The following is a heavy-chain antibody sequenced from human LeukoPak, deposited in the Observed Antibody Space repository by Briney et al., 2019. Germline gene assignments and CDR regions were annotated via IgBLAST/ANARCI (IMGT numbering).Heavy chain of an antibody. D-gene: IGHD3-10*01. J-gene: IGHJ6*03. V-gene: IGHV1-18*01. CDR1: GYTFTSYG. CDR2: ISAYNGNT. Sequence: GASVKVSCKASGYTFTSYGISWVRQAPGQGLEWMGWISAYNGNTNYAQKLQGRVTMTTDTSTSTAYVELRSLRSDDTAVYYCARVVGSGSYYYYYYMHVWGKGTTVTVSS. CDR3: ARVVGSGSYYYYYYMHV.